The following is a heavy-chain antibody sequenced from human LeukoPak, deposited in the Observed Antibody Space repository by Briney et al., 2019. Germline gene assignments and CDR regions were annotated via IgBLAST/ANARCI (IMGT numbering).Heavy chain of an antibody. CDR1: GFSLSTSKMC. J-gene: IGHJ4*02. D-gene: IGHD3-22*01. CDR2: IDWDDDK. CDR3: ARMPGVSSGSAFDY. V-gene: IGHV2-70*11. Sequence: SGPTLVNPTQTLTLTCTFSGFSLSTSKMCVSWIRQPPGKALEWLARIDWDDDKYYSPSLKTKLTISKDTSKNQVVLTMTNMDPVDTATYYCARMPGVSSGSAFDYWGQGTLVTVSS.